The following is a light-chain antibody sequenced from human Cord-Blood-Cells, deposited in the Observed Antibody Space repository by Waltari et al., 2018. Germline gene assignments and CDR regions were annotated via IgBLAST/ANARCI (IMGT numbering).Light chain of an antibody. CDR1: SSDVGSYNL. J-gene: IGLJ3*02. CDR3: CSYAGSSTWV. V-gene: IGLV2-23*01. CDR2: EGS. Sequence: QSALTPPASVSGSPGQSTTIPCTGTSSDVGSYNLVSWYQQHPGKAPKPMSYEGSKRPSGVSNRFAGSKSGNTASLTISGLQAEDEADYYCCSYAGSSTWVFGGGTKLTVL.